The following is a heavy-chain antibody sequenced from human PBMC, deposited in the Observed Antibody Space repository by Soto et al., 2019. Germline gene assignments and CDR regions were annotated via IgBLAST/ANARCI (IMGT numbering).Heavy chain of an antibody. CDR1: GGSFSGYI. Sequence: PSETLSLTCGVSGGSFSGYIWTWIRQTPGKGLQWIGQINHSGSSIYNPSLKNRVTISTMSNNKFSLELSSVTAADTAVYYCTRGLFSGSSYSGSWYYFDSWGQGTMVTVSS. CDR3: TRGLFSGSSYSGSWYYFDS. J-gene: IGHJ4*02. V-gene: IGHV4-34*01. D-gene: IGHD1-26*01. CDR2: INHSGSS.